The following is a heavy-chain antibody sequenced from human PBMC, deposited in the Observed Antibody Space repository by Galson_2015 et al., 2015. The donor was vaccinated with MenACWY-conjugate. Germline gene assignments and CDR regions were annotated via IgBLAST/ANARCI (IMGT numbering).Heavy chain of an antibody. CDR2: IYHSGST. CDR3: ARARDTAMVTFDY. D-gene: IGHD5-18*01. J-gene: IGHJ4*02. Sequence: SETLSLTCAVSGGSISSSNWWSWVRQPPGKGLEWIGEIYHSGSTNYNPSLKSRVTISVDKSKNQFSLRLSSVTAADTAVYYCARARDTAMVTFDYWGQGTLVTVSS. V-gene: IGHV4-4*02. CDR1: GGSISSSNW.